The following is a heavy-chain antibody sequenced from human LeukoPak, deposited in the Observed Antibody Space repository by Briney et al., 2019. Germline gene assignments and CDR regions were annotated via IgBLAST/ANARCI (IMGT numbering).Heavy chain of an antibody. D-gene: IGHD3-10*01. CDR3: ARDWGSGEPGGMDV. CDR2: IYYSGST. CDR1: GGSISSYY. J-gene: IGHJ6*02. V-gene: IGHV4-59*01. Sequence: SETLSLICTVSGGSISSYYWSWIRQPPGKGLEWIGYIYYSGSTNYNPSLKSRVTISVDTSKNQFSLQLSSVTAADTAVYYCARDWGSGEPGGMDVWGQGTTVTVSS.